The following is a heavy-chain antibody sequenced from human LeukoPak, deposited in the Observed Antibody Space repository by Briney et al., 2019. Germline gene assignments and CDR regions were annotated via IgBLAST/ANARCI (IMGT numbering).Heavy chain of an antibody. CDR2: IWYDGSNK. CDR3: ARDRGYYDSSRWPYYYGMDV. J-gene: IGHJ6*02. Sequence: HPGGSLRLSCAASGFTFSSYGMHWVRQAPGKGLEWVAVIWYDGSNKYYADSVKGRFTISRDNSKNTLYLQMNSLRAEDTAVYYCARDRGYYDSSRWPYYYGMDVWGQGTTVTVSS. CDR1: GFTFSSYG. V-gene: IGHV3-33*01. D-gene: IGHD3-22*01.